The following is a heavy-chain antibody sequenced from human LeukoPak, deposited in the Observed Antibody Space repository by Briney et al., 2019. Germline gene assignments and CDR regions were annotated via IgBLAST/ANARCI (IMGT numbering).Heavy chain of an antibody. CDR1: GFTFSTYS. Sequence: GGSLRLSCAASGFTFSTYSMNWVRQAPGKGLEWVSYISSSSTIYYADSVKGRFTISRDNAKSSLYLQMNSLRAEDTAVYYCARARSQYCSGGSCSPAGYYYYGMDVWGQGTTVTVSS. D-gene: IGHD2-15*01. CDR2: ISSSSTI. CDR3: ARARSQYCSGGSCSPAGYYYYGMDV. V-gene: IGHV3-48*04. J-gene: IGHJ6*02.